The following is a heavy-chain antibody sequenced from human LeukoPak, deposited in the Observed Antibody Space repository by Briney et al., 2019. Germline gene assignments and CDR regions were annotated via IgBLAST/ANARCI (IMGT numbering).Heavy chain of an antibody. J-gene: IGHJ4*02. CDR2: ISGTSVYI. Sequence: GVSLRLSCAASGFTFSPYSMNWVRQAPGEGLEWVSSISGTSVYIYYADSVKGRFTISRDNAKNSLYLQMNSLRAEDTAVYYCARGTPYTSSSDFDYWGQGTLVTVSS. V-gene: IGHV3-21*01. CDR1: GFTFSPYS. D-gene: IGHD6-6*01. CDR3: ARGTPYTSSSDFDY.